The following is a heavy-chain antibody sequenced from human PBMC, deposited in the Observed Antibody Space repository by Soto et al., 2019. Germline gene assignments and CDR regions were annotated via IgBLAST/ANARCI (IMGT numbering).Heavy chain of an antibody. V-gene: IGHV4-59*08. CDR1: GGSISSYY. Sequence: QVQLQESGPGLVKPSETLSRTFTVSGGSISSYYWSWIRQPPGKGLEWIGYIYYSGSTNYNPSLKSRVTISVDTSKNQFSLKLSSVTAADTAVYYCARFNWYFDLWGRGTLVTVSS. J-gene: IGHJ2*01. CDR3: ARFNWYFDL. CDR2: IYYSGST.